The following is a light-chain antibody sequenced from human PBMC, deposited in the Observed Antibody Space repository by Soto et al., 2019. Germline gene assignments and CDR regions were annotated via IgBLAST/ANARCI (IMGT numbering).Light chain of an antibody. V-gene: IGKV3-11*01. CDR3: QQRSNWPST. CDR1: QSVSSY. CDR2: DAS. J-gene: IGKJ4*01. Sequence: EIVLTQSPATLSLSPGNRATLSCRASQSVSSYLAWYQQKPGQAPRLLIYDASNRATGIPARFSGSGSGTDFTLTITSLEPEDFPVYYCQQRSNWPSTFGGGTKVEIK.